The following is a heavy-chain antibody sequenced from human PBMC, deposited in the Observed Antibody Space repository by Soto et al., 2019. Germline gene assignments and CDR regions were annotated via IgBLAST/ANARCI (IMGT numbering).Heavy chain of an antibody. Sequence: SVKVSCKASGATFSSYAISWVRQAPGQGLEWMGGIIPIFGTANYAQKFQGRVTITADESTSTAYMELSSLRSEDTAVYYCAREYYYEISGYYSLDYWGQGTLGTVSS. CDR1: GATFSSYA. CDR2: IIPIFGTA. J-gene: IGHJ4*02. CDR3: AREYYYEISGYYSLDY. D-gene: IGHD3-22*01. V-gene: IGHV1-69*13.